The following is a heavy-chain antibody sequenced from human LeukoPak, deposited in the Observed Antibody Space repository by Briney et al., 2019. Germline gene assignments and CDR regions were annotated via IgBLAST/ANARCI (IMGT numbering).Heavy chain of an antibody. J-gene: IGHJ6*03. V-gene: IGHV4-4*09. CDR3: ARLIGSSSPISYYYYYYMDV. CDR2: IYTSGST. D-gene: IGHD6-13*01. CDR1: GGSISSYY. Sequence: SETLSLTCTVSGGSISSYYWSWIRQPPGKGLEWIGYIYTSGSTYYNPSLKSRVTISVDTSKNQFSLKLSSVTAADTAVYYCARLIGSSSPISYYYYYYMDVWGKGTTVTVSS.